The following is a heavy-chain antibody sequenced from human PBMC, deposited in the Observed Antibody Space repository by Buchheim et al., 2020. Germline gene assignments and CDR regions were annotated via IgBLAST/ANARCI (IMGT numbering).Heavy chain of an antibody. J-gene: IGHJ1*01. CDR2: IRSKTYGGTT. CDR1: GFTFGDYA. CDR3: TRGPGGNTFLAEH. V-gene: IGHV3-49*03. D-gene: IGHD3-10*01. Sequence: EVQLVESGGGLVQPGRSLRLSRPASGFTFGDYAMSWFRQAPGKGLEWVGFIRSKTYGGTTEYAASVKGRFTISRDDSKRIAYLQMNSLKIEDTAVYYCTRGPGGNTFLAEHWGQGTL.